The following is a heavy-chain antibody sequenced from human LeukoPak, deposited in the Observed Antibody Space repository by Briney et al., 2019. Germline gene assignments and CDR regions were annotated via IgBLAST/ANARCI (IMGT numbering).Heavy chain of an antibody. CDR1: AFTFSSHW. J-gene: IGHJ3*02. V-gene: IGHV3-7*01. CDR2: IDQGGGQR. Sequence: AGGSLRLSCAASAFTFSSHWISWLRQAPGKGLQGVANIDQGGGQRYYLGSVQVRFTISRDNTKNSLYLQMNSLRPEDTAVYFCARAIDHGFDNWGQGTMVTVSS. CDR3: ARAIDHGFDN.